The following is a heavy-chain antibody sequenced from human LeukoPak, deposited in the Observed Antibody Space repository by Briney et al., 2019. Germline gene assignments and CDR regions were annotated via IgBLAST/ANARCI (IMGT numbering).Heavy chain of an antibody. CDR3: ARVRCSSNSCFPDY. D-gene: IGHD2-2*01. CDR1: AFTFSTYW. CDR2: IKQDGSEK. J-gene: IGHJ4*02. V-gene: IGHV3-7*01. Sequence: GGSLRLSCAASAFTFSTYWMSWVRQAPGKGLEWVANIKQDGSEKYYVDSVKGRFTISRDNAKNSLFLQMNSLRAEDTAVYYCARVRCSSNSCFPDYWGQGTLVTVSS.